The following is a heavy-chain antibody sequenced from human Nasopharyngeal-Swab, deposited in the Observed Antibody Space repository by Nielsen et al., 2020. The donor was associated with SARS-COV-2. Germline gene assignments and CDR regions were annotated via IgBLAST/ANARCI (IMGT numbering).Heavy chain of an antibody. D-gene: IGHD2-15*01. CDR3: AKGTLGFCRGGSCYPLDS. Sequence: GESLKISCAASGFTFDDYAMHWVRQAPGKGLELVSVITADGAATAYVDSVKGRFTISRDNSKNTLYLQMNSLRAEDTALYYCAKGTLGFCRGGSCYPLDSWGQGTLVTVSS. CDR1: GFTFDDYA. J-gene: IGHJ4*02. V-gene: IGHV3-23*01. CDR2: ITADGAAT.